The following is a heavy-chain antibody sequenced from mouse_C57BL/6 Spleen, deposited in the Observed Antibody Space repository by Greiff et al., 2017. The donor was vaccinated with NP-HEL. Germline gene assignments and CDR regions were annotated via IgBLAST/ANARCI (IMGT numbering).Heavy chain of an antibody. J-gene: IGHJ1*03. CDR1: GYSFTGYY. V-gene: IGHV1-43*01. CDR3: ARRIYDGYRYWYFDV. CDR2: INPSTGGT. Sequence: VQLKQSGPELVKPGASVKISCKASGYSFTGYYMHWVKQSSEKSLEWIGEINPSTGGTSYNQKFKGKATLTVDKSSSTAYMQLKSLTSEDSAVYYCARRIYDGYRYWYFDVWGTGTTVTVSS. D-gene: IGHD2-3*01.